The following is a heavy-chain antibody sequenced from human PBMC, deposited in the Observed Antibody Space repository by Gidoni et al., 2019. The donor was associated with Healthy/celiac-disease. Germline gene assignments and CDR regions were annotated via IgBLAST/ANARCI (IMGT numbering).Heavy chain of an antibody. CDR1: GFTFADYT. CDR3: AKSGLGGGSSWYYFDY. V-gene: IGHV3-43*01. Sequence: EVQLVESGGVVVQPGGSLRLSCAASGFTFADYTMPWVRQAPGKGLELVSLISWDGGSTYYADSVKGRFTISRDNSKNSLYLQMNSLRTEDTALYYCAKSGLGGGSSWYYFDYWGQGTLVTVSS. CDR2: ISWDGGST. J-gene: IGHJ4*02. D-gene: IGHD6-13*01.